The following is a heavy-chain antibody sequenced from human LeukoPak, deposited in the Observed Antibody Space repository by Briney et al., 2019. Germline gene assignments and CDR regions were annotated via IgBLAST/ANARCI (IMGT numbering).Heavy chain of an antibody. Sequence: SETLSLTCAVYGGSFSGYYWSWIRQPPGKGLEWIGEINHSGSTNYNPSLKSRVTISVDTSKNQFSLKLSSVTAADTAVYYCARSYYYYMDVWGKGTTVTVSS. J-gene: IGHJ6*03. V-gene: IGHV4-34*01. CDR1: GGSFSGYY. CDR3: ARSYYYYMDV. CDR2: INHSGST.